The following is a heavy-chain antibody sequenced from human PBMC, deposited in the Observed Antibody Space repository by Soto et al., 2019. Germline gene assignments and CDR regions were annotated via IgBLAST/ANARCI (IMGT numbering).Heavy chain of an antibody. V-gene: IGHV3-30-3*01. J-gene: IGHJ4*02. CDR3: ARGSQYYYDGSGPLDC. CDR1: GFTFSSYA. CDR2: ISYDGSNK. Sequence: GGSLRLSCAASGFTFSSYAMHWVRQAPGKGLEWVALISYDGSNKYYADSVKGRFTISRDNSKNTLYLQMNSLRAGDTAVYFCARGSQYYYDGSGPLDCWGQGTLVTVSS. D-gene: IGHD3-22*01.